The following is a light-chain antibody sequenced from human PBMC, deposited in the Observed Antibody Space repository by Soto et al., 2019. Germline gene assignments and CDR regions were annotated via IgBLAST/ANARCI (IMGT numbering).Light chain of an antibody. CDR3: QQYGTSPFT. V-gene: IGKV3-20*01. J-gene: IGKJ3*01. CDR2: GAS. Sequence: EIVLTQSPGTLSLSPGERATLSCRASQSVSNNYLAWYQQKPGQAPRLLISGASNRATGIPDRFSGSGSGTDFTLAISTLDPEDFAVYYCQQYGTSPFTFGPGTRVDLK. CDR1: QSVSNNY.